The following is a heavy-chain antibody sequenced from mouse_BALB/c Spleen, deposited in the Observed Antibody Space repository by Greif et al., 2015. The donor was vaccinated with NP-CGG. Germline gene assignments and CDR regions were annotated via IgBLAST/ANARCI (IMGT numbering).Heavy chain of an antibody. J-gene: IGHJ2*01. V-gene: IGHV5-6-5*01. D-gene: IGHD1-1*01. CDR1: GFTFSSYA. CDR3: ARNYDYFDY. Sequence: EVQVVESGGGLVKPGGSLKLSCAASGFTFSSYAMSWVRQTPEKRLEWVASISSGGSTYYPDSVKGRFTISRDNARNILYLQMSSLRSEDTAMYYCARNYDYFDYWGQGTTLTVSS. CDR2: ISSGGST.